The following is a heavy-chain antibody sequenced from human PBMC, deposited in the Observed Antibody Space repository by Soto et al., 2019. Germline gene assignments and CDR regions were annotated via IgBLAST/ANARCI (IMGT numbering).Heavy chain of an antibody. CDR1: GGSISSGSSY. CDR2: IYYLGNT. Sequence: SETLSLTCTVSGGSISSGSSYWGWIRQPPGKGLEWIGSIYYLGNTYYNPSLGGRVSISVDTSKNQFSLKLKSVTAADTAVYYCARAGTYYYDSSGYPGFDPWGQGTLVTVSS. D-gene: IGHD3-22*01. J-gene: IGHJ5*02. CDR3: ARAGTYYYDSSGYPGFDP. V-gene: IGHV4-39*07.